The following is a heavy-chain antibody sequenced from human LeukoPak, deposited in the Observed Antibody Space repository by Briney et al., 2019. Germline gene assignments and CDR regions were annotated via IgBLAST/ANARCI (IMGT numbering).Heavy chain of an antibody. CDR1: GFTFSNAW. D-gene: IGHD1-26*01. CDR3: TTNSGSYLRPAFDI. J-gene: IGHJ3*02. Sequence: GGSLRLSCAASGFTFSNAWMSWVRQAPGKGLEWVGRIKSKTDGGTTDYAAPVKGRFTISRDDSKNTLYLQMNSLKTEDTAVYYCTTNSGSYLRPAFDIWGQGTMVTVSS. CDR2: IKSKTDGGTT. V-gene: IGHV3-15*01.